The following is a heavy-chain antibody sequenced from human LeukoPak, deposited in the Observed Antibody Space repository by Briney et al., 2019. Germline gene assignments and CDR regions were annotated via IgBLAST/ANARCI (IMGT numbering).Heavy chain of an antibody. Sequence: SETLSLTCTVSGDSISSYYWSWIRQPPGKGLEWIGYIYYSGSTSYNPSLKSRVTISIDTSKNQFSLNLRSVTAADTAVYYCARLRRGDYMPDVFDIWGQGTMVTVSS. CDR1: GDSISSYY. CDR2: IYYSGST. V-gene: IGHV4-59*08. J-gene: IGHJ3*02. CDR3: ARLRRGDYMPDVFDI. D-gene: IGHD4-17*01.